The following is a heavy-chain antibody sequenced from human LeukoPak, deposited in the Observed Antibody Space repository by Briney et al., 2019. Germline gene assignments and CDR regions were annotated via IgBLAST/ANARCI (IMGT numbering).Heavy chain of an antibody. CDR3: AKDYFSGFGELPAY. D-gene: IGHD3-10*01. CDR2: IRADGSGR. J-gene: IGHJ4*02. CDR1: GFTFSHFG. Sequence: GGSLRLSCAASGFTFSHFGMHWARQAPGKGLEWVAFIRADGSGRYYADSVNGRFTISRDDSKNTLYLQMNSLRGEDTAVYYCAKDYFSGFGELPAYWGQGTLVTVSS. V-gene: IGHV3-30*02.